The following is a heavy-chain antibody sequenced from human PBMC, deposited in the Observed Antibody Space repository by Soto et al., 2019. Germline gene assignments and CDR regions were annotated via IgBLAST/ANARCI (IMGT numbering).Heavy chain of an antibody. J-gene: IGHJ6*02. CDR1: GFTFSSYG. V-gene: IGHV3-30*18. Sequence: QVQLVESGGGVVQPGRSLRLSCAASGFTFSSYGMHWVRQAPGKGLEWVAVISYDGSNKYYADSVKGRFTISRDNSKNTLYLQMNSLRAEDTAVYYCAKDRVGIAARPGGYYYHYGMDVWGQGTTVTVSS. D-gene: IGHD6-6*01. CDR3: AKDRVGIAARPGGYYYHYGMDV. CDR2: ISYDGSNK.